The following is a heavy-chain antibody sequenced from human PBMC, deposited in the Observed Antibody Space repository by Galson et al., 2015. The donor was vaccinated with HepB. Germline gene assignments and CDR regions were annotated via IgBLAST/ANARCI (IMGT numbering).Heavy chain of an antibody. CDR3: ARVGTDCSSTSCYEYNSFDP. CDR2: INPNSGGT. V-gene: IGHV1-2*02. CDR1: GYAFNGYY. J-gene: IGHJ5*02. D-gene: IGHD2-2*01. Sequence: SVKVSCKASGYAFNGYYMHWVRQAPGQGLEWMGWINPNSGGTNYAQNFQGRVTMTRDTSISTDYMELRRLRSDDTAVYYCARVGTDCSSTSCYEYNSFDPWCQGTLVTVSS.